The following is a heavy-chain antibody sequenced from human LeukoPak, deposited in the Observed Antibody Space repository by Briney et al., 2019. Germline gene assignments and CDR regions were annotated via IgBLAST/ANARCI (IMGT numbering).Heavy chain of an antibody. Sequence: SETLSLTCTVSGGSISSFHWSWIRQPPGKGLEWIGEINHSGSTNYNPSLKSRVTISVDTSKNQFSLKLSSVTAADTAVYYCARGLDYYGAGDYWGQGTLVTVSS. CDR2: INHSGST. J-gene: IGHJ4*02. CDR3: ARGLDYYGAGDY. V-gene: IGHV4-34*01. D-gene: IGHD3-10*01. CDR1: GGSISSFH.